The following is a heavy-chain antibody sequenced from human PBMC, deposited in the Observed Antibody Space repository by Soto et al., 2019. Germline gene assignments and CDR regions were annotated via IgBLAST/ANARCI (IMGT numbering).Heavy chain of an antibody. CDR1: GFTFSDYY. CDR3: ARDFRTYYGSGSYPDY. V-gene: IGHV3-11*01. D-gene: IGHD3-10*01. J-gene: IGHJ4*02. CDR2: ISSSGSTL. Sequence: GGPLRLSCAASGFTFSDYYMTWIRQAPGKGLEWVSYISSSGSTLYYADSVKGRFTISRDNAKNSLYLQMNSLRAEDTAVYYCARDFRTYYGSGSYPDYWGQGTLVTVSS.